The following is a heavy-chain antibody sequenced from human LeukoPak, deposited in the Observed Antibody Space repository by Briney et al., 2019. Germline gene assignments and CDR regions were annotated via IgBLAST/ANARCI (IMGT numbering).Heavy chain of an antibody. CDR2: IYYTGST. J-gene: IGHJ3*02. V-gene: IGHV4-59*01. CDR1: GGSISSYY. D-gene: IGHD2-2*01. Sequence: PSETLSLTCTVSGGSISSYYWSWIRQPPGKGLEWIGYIYYTGSTYHNPSLKSRVTISVDTSKNQFSLKLYSVTAADTAVYYCARVVVPGVDAFDIWGQGTMVTVSS. CDR3: ARVVVPGVDAFDI.